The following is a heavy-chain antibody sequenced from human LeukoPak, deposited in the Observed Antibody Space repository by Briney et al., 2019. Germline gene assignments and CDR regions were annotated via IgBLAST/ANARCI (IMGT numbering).Heavy chain of an antibody. J-gene: IGHJ3*02. D-gene: IGHD3-22*01. Sequence: SETLSLTCAVYGGSFSGYYWSWIRQPPGKGLEWIGEINHSGSTNYNPSLKSRVTMSVDTSKNQFSLKLSSVTAADTAVYYCARTTQNTYYYDSSSGAFDIWGQGTMVTVSS. CDR2: INHSGST. V-gene: IGHV4-34*01. CDR3: ARTTQNTYYYDSSSGAFDI. CDR1: GGSFSGYY.